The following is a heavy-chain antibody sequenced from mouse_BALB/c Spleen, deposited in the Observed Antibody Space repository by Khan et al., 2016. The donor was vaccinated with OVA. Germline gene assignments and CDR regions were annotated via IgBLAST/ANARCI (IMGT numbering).Heavy chain of an antibody. CDR2: INPHVGET. Sequence: VQLKQSGPELVKPGASVKISCKASGYSFTGYFMNWVMQSHGKSLEWIGRINPHVGETFYNPKFQGKATLTVDESSSTAHMELRSLASEDSAVYYCARIYSSDFDYWGQGTTLTVSS. J-gene: IGHJ2*01. V-gene: IGHV1-20*02. CDR1: GYSFTGYF. CDR3: ARIYSSDFDY. D-gene: IGHD1-1*01.